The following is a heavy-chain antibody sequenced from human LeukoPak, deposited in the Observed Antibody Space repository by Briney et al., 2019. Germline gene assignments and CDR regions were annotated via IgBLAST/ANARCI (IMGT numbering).Heavy chain of an antibody. V-gene: IGHV3-66*01. D-gene: IGHD5-18*01. CDR1: GFDVSNNY. J-gene: IGHJ6*02. Sequence: GGSLRLSCVASGFDVSNNYMGWVRQAPGKGLEWVSVIYSGGSTNYADSVKGRFIISRDNSKSTLFLQMNSLRAEDTAVYYCARDKVGYTYGYVRAHYGMDVWGQGTTVIVSS. CDR2: IYSGGST. CDR3: ARDKVGYTYGYVRAHYGMDV.